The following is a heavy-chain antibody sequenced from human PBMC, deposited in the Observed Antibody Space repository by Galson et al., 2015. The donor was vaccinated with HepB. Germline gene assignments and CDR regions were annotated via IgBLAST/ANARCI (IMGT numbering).Heavy chain of an antibody. J-gene: IGHJ4*02. V-gene: IGHV3-33*01. CDR3: ARDRTYCGSPSCSRMGPNY. D-gene: IGHD2-2*01. CDR1: GFTFTKYG. Sequence: SLRLSCATSGFTFTKYGMHWVRQAPGKGLEWVALMWSDGSDKNYADSVKGRFTISRDNSKNTVSLQMDSLRAEDTAVYYCARDRTYCGSPSCSRMGPNYWGQGTLVTVSS. CDR2: MWSDGSDK.